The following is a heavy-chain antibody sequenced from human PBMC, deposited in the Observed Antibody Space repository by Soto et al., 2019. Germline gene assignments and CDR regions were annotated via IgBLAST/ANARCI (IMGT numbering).Heavy chain of an antibody. CDR2: INIYNGKT. D-gene: IGHD1-1*01. V-gene: IGHV1-18*01. J-gene: IGHJ4*01. CDR1: GYTFNRYG. CDR3: ARENWKECPNDY. Sequence: QVQLVQSGAEVKEPGASVKVSCKASGYTFNRYGVSWVRQAPGQGLEWMGWINIYNGKTDYAQKFQGRVSVTTDTSTTTVYMGLRSLRSDDTAVYYCARENWKECPNDYWGHGTLVTVSS.